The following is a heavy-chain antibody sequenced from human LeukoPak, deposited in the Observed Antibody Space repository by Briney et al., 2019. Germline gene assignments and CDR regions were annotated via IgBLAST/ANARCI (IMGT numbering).Heavy chain of an antibody. Sequence: SETLSLTCTVSGGSVTSYYWSWIRQPPGKGLEWIGYIYYSGSTNYSPSLQSRVTISLDMSKNQFSLQLRSVTAADTAVYYYARDRLEVLDYYFDYWGQGTLVTVSS. CDR3: ARDRLEVLDYYFDY. V-gene: IGHV4-59*02. D-gene: IGHD1-1*01. CDR2: IYYSGST. J-gene: IGHJ4*02. CDR1: GGSVTSYY.